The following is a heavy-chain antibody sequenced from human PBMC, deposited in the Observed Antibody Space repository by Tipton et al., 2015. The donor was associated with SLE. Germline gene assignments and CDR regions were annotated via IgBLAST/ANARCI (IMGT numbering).Heavy chain of an antibody. V-gene: IGHV4-61*09. CDR3: ARRTTRSSGYFGAFDI. CDR2: IYATGIT. Sequence: TLSLTCSVSGGSISTSSYYWSWIRQPAGKGLEWIGHIYATGITNYNPSLKSRVTISVDTSKNQFSLKLSSVTAAETAVYYCARRTTRSSGYFGAFDIWGQGTMVTVSS. D-gene: IGHD3-22*01. CDR1: GGSISTSSYY. J-gene: IGHJ3*02.